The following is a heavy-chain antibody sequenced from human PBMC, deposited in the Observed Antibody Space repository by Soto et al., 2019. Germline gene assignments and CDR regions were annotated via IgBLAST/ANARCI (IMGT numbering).Heavy chain of an antibody. CDR3: ARGGLYYDSSGYYY. CDR2: IYTSGST. Sequence: SDSLSLPCTFSGGSINSYYWSWIRQPAGKGLEWIGRIYTSGSTNYNPSLKSRVTMSVDTSKNQFSLKLSSVTAADTAVYYCARGGLYYDSSGYYYWGQGTLVTVSP. D-gene: IGHD3-22*01. V-gene: IGHV4-4*07. CDR1: GGSINSYY. J-gene: IGHJ4*02.